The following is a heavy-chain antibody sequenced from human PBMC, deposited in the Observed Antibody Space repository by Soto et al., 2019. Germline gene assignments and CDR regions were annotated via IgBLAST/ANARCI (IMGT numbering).Heavy chain of an antibody. Sequence: GGSLRLSCAASGFTFSSYEMNWVRQAPGKGLEWVSYISSSGSTIYYADSVKGRFTISRDNAKNSLYLQMNSLRAEDTAVYYCASKSEYSSSFDYYGMDVWGQGTTVTVSS. CDR3: ASKSEYSSSFDYYGMDV. D-gene: IGHD6-6*01. CDR1: GFTFSSYE. V-gene: IGHV3-48*03. CDR2: ISSSGSTI. J-gene: IGHJ6*02.